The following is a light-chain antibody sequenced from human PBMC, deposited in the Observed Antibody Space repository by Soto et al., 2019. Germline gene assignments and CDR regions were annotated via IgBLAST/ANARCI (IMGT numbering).Light chain of an antibody. J-gene: IGKJ1*01. CDR1: QSVLYSSNNKNY. CDR3: QQYYSNRWT. V-gene: IGKV4-1*01. CDR2: WAS. Sequence: DIGMTQSPDSLAVSLGERATINCKSSQSVLYSSNNKNYLAWYQQKPGQPPKLLIYWASTRESGVPDRFSGSGSGTDFTLTISSLQAEDVAVYYCQQYYSNRWTFGQATKVDIK.